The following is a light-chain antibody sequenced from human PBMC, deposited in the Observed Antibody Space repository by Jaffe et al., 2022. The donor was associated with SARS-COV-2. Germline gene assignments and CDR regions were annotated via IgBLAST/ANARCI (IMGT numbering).Light chain of an antibody. CDR3: AVWDDTVSGPV. CDR2: KNN. V-gene: IGLV1-47*01. CDR1: SSSIGSNY. J-gene: IGLJ3*02. Sequence: QSVLTHPPSASGTPGQRVTISCSGSSSSIGSNYVNWYQQLPGTAPKLLIYKNNQRPSGVPGRFSGSKSGTSASLVIGGLRSEDEADYYCAVWDDTVSGPVFGGGTKLTVL.